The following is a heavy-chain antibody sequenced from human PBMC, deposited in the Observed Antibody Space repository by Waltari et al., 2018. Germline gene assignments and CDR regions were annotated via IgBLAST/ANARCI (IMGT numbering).Heavy chain of an antibody. Sequence: QVQLQESGPGLVKPSETLSLTCTVSGGSISSHYLTWIRQPPGKGLEWIGYIYYSGSTNYNPSLKSRVTISVDTSKNQFSLKLSSVTAADTAVYYCARVGGSGWYFDLWGRGTLVTVSS. CDR3: ARVGGSGWYFDL. J-gene: IGHJ2*01. V-gene: IGHV4-59*11. D-gene: IGHD3-3*01. CDR2: IYYSGST. CDR1: GGSISSHY.